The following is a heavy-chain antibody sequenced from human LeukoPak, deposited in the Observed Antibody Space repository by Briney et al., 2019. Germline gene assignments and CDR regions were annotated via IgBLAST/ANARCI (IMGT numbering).Heavy chain of an antibody. D-gene: IGHD3-9*01. V-gene: IGHV4-38-2*02. CDR1: GYSISSGYY. J-gene: IGHJ5*02. CDR3: ARDWQPYFWFDP. Sequence: SETLSLTCTVSGYSISSGYYWGWIRQPPGKGLEWIGSIYHSGSTYYNPSLKSRVTISVDTSKNQFSLKLSSVTAADTAVYYCARDWQPYFWFDPWGQGTLVTVSS. CDR2: IYHSGST.